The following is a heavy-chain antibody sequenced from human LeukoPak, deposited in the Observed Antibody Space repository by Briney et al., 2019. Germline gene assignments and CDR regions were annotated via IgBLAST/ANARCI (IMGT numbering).Heavy chain of an antibody. Sequence: KAGGSLRLSCAASGFTFSNAWMSWVRQAPGKGLEWVGRIKSKTDGGTTDYAAPVKGRFTISRDDSKNTLFLQMNRLKTEDTAVYYCTTYGDWKSYFDYWGQGTLVTVSS. CDR3: TTYGDWKSYFDY. D-gene: IGHD4-17*01. J-gene: IGHJ4*02. CDR2: IKSKTDGGTT. V-gene: IGHV3-15*01. CDR1: GFTFSNAW.